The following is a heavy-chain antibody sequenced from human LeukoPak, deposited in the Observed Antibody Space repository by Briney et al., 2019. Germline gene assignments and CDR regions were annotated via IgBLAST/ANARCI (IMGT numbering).Heavy chain of an antibody. D-gene: IGHD4-17*01. V-gene: IGHV3-30*18. J-gene: IGHJ4*02. CDR3: AKDKGNFGDFYYFDN. CDR2: ISYDGSNK. Sequence: GGSLRLSCAASGFTFSSYGMHWVRQAPGKGLEWVAVISYDGSNKYYADPVKGRFTISRDNSKNTLYLQMNSLRAEDTAVYYCAKDKGNFGDFYYFDNWGQGTLVTVSS. CDR1: GFTFSSYG.